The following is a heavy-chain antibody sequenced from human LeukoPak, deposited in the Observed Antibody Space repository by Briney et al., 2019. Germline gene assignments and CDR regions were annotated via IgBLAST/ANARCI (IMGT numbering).Heavy chain of an antibody. Sequence: ETLSLTCTVSGGSISSSSYYWGWIRQPPGKGLEWIGSIYYSGSTYYNPSLKSRVTISVDTSKNQFSLKLSSVTAADTAVYYCARPDSSGTFDYWGQGTLVTVSS. CDR2: IYYSGST. CDR1: GGSISSSSYY. J-gene: IGHJ4*02. CDR3: ARPDSSGTFDY. V-gene: IGHV4-39*01. D-gene: IGHD3-22*01.